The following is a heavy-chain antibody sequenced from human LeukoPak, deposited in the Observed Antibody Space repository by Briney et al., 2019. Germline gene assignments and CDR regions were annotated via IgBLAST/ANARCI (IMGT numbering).Heavy chain of an antibody. V-gene: IGHV4-39*07. J-gene: IGHJ5*02. CDR1: GGSISSSSYY. CDR2: IYYSGST. Sequence: PSETLSLTCTVSGGSISSSSYYWGWIRQPPGKGLEWIGSIYYSGSTNYNPSLKSRVTISVDTSKNQFSLKLSSVTAADTAVYYCARRTRYSSNWFDPWGQGTLVTVSS. D-gene: IGHD5-18*01. CDR3: ARRTRYSSNWFDP.